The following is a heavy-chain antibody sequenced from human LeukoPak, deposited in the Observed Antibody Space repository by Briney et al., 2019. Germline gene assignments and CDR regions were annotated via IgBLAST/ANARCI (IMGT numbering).Heavy chain of an antibody. Sequence: SVKVSCKPSGATFSSYAISWVRQAPGQGLEWMGGIIPIFGTANYAQNFQGRVTITADESTSTAYMELSRLRSEETAVYYCARDDGRYFDRLGHDAFDIWGQGTLVTVSS. D-gene: IGHD3-9*01. CDR1: GATFSSYA. CDR2: IIPIFGTA. CDR3: ARDDGRYFDRLGHDAFDI. J-gene: IGHJ3*02. V-gene: IGHV1-69*13.